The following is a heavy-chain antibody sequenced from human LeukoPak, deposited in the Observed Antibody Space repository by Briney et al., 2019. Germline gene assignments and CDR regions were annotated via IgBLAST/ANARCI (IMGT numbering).Heavy chain of an antibody. CDR2: INPNSGGT. D-gene: IGHD3-22*01. J-gene: IGHJ4*02. CDR1: GYTFTGYY. V-gene: IGHV1-2*02. CDR3: ASQGGYYYDSSGYQIDY. Sequence: ASVKVSCKASGYTFTGYYMHWVRQAPGQGLEWMGWINPNSGGTNYAQKFQGRVTMTRDTSISTAYMELSRLRSDDTAVYYCASQGGYYYDSSGYQIDYWGQGTLVTVSS.